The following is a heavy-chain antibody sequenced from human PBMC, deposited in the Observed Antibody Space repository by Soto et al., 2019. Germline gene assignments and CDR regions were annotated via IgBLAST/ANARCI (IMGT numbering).Heavy chain of an antibody. CDR1: GYTFTSYG. V-gene: IGHV1-18*01. D-gene: IGHD4-17*01. CDR2: ISAYNGNT. J-gene: IGHJ4*02. CDR3: ARASKTVDYGDYVG. Sequence: PGASVKVSCKSSGYTFTSYGISWVRQAPGQGLEWMGWISAYNGNTNYAQKLQGRVTMTTDTSTSTAYMELRSLRSDDTAVYYCARASKTVDYGDYVGWGQGTLVTVSS.